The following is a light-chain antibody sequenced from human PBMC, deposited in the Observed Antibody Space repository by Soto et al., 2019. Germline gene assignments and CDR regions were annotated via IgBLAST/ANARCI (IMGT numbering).Light chain of an antibody. Sequence: EIVLAQSPATLSFSPGGRATLSCMASQSVDNYLAWYQLKPGQAPRLLISDASNRATGVPARFSGSGSGTDFTLTISSLEPEDFAVYYCQQRGSWPPFGQRTKVDIK. CDR2: DAS. V-gene: IGKV3-11*01. CDR3: QQRGSWPP. J-gene: IGKJ1*01. CDR1: QSVDNY.